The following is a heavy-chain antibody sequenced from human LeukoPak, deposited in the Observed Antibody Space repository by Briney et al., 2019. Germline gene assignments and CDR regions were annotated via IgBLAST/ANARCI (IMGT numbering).Heavy chain of an antibody. CDR2: INHRGST. D-gene: IGHD1-26*01. Sequence: TSETLSLTCAVYGESLSKYYWTWIRQSPGKGLEWIGEINHRGSTNLNPSLKSRVTLSVDTSKHQFHLKLTYVTAADSAVYYCASSVGSTDYWGQGTLVTVSS. CDR1: GESLSKYY. CDR3: ASSVGSTDY. J-gene: IGHJ4*02. V-gene: IGHV4-34*01.